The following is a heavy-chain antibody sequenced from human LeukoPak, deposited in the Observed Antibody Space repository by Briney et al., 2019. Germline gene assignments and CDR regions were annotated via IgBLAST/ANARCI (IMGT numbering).Heavy chain of an antibody. CDR3: AKASIVDAFDI. CDR2: ISWNSGSI. Sequence: PGGSLRLSCAASGLIFSNYAMSWVRQAPGKGLEWVSGISWNSGSIGYADSVKGRFTISRDNAKNSLYLQMNSLRAEDMALYYCAKASIVDAFDIWGQGTMVTVSS. J-gene: IGHJ3*02. D-gene: IGHD1-26*01. V-gene: IGHV3-9*03. CDR1: GLIFSNYA.